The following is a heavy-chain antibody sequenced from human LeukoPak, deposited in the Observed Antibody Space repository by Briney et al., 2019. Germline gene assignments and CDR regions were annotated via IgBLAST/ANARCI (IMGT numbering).Heavy chain of an antibody. CDR2: IYYSGSA. CDR3: ARHVGSFGSSHFDY. V-gene: IGHV4-59*08. D-gene: IGHD6-13*01. CDR1: GGSISSYY. Sequence: SETLSLTCTVSGGSISSYYWSWIRQPPGKGLDWIGYIYYSGSANYSPSLKSRVTISIDTTKNQFSLRLSSVTAADTAVYYCARHVGSFGSSHFDYWGQGTLVTVSS. J-gene: IGHJ4*02.